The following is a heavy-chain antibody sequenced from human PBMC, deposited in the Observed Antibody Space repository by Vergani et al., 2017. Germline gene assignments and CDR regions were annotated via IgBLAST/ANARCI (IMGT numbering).Heavy chain of an antibody. CDR3: ASQNTYGAGAGYFDY. D-gene: IGHD4-17*01. CDR1: GFTFSSYS. J-gene: IGHJ4*02. V-gene: IGHV3-48*01. Sequence: VQLVESGGGVVQPGRSLRLSCAASGFTFSSYSMNWVRQAPGKGLEWVSYISSSSSTIYYADSVKGRFTISRDNAKNSLYLQMNSLRAEDTAVYYCASQNTYGAGAGYFDYWGQGTLVTVSS. CDR2: ISSSSSTI.